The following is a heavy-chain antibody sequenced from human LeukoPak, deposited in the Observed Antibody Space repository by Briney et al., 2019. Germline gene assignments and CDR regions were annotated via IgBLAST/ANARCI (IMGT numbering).Heavy chain of an antibody. V-gene: IGHV3-30*18. J-gene: IGHJ3*02. CDR3: AKAALAYCGGDCRDDAFDI. Sequence: GGSQRLSCAASGFTFSSYGMHWVRQAPGKGLEWVAVISYDGSNKYYADSVKGRFTISRDNSKNTLYLQMNSLRAEDTAVYYCAKAALAYCGGDCRDDAFDIWGQGTMVTVSS. CDR2: ISYDGSNK. D-gene: IGHD2-21*02. CDR1: GFTFSSYG.